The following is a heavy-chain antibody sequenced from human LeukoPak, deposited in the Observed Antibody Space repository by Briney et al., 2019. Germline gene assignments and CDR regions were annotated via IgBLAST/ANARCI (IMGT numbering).Heavy chain of an antibody. D-gene: IGHD2-21*01. J-gene: IGHJ4*02. V-gene: IGHV3-30*03. Sequence: GGSLRLSCAASGFTFSSHSMNWVRQAPGKGLEWVAVISYDGSNKYYADSVKGRFTISRDNSKNTLYLQMNSLRAEDTAVYYCARDPLGDSTYYFDYWGQGTLVTVSS. CDR3: ARDPLGDSTYYFDY. CDR2: ISYDGSNK. CDR1: GFTFSSHS.